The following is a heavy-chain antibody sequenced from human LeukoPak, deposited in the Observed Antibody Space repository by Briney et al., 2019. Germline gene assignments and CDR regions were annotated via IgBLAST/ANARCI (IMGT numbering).Heavy chain of an antibody. D-gene: IGHD5-18*01. J-gene: IGHJ5*02. CDR3: AREWIPTTGWFDP. CDR2: IYYSGST. CDR1: GVSISSYY. Sequence: SETLSLTCTVSGVSISSYYWSWIRQPPGKGLEWIGYIYYSGSTNYNPSLKSRVTISVDTSKNQFSLKLSSVTAADTAVYYCAREWIPTTGWFDPWGQGTLVTVSS. V-gene: IGHV4-59*01.